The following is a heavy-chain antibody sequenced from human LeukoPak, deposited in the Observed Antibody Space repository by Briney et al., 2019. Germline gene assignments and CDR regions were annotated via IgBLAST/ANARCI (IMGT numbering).Heavy chain of an antibody. CDR1: GFTFSSYG. V-gene: IGHV3-30*02. CDR2: IRYDGSNK. D-gene: IGHD3-16*01. CDR3: ARQGGFRFDY. Sequence: GGSLRLSCAASGFTFSSYGMHWVRQAPGKGLEWVAFIRYDGSNKYYADSVKGRFTISRDNSKNTLYLQMNSLRAEDTAVYYCARQGGFRFDYWGQGTLVTVSS. J-gene: IGHJ4*02.